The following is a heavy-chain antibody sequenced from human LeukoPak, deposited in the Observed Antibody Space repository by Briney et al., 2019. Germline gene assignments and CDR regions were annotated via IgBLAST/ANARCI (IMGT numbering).Heavy chain of an antibody. CDR3: ARTTMVRGTYYMDV. CDR2: IHYSGST. V-gene: IGHV4-59*01. D-gene: IGHD3-10*01. CDR1: NDSFSNYY. J-gene: IGHJ6*03. Sequence: NASETLSLTCTVSNDSFSNYYWSWIRQPPGKGLQWIGCIHYSGSTNYNPSLKSRVTISVDTSKNQFSLKLSSVTAADTAVYYCARTTMVRGTYYMDVWGKGTTVTISS.